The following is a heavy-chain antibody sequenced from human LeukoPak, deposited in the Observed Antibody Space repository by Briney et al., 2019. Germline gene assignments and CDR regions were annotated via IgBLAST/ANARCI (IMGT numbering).Heavy chain of an antibody. CDR1: GGCISSSY. CDR2: IYSSGST. V-gene: IGHV4-4*07. Sequence: SETLSLTCTVSGGCISSSYWSWIRQPAGKGLEWIGRIYSSGSTKYNPSLKSRVTMSVDTSKNQFSLKLTSVTAADTAVYYCARGLVYGSDPSGAYNWFDPWGQGTLVTVSS. CDR3: ARGLVYGSDPSGAYNWFDP. D-gene: IGHD4-17*01. J-gene: IGHJ5*02.